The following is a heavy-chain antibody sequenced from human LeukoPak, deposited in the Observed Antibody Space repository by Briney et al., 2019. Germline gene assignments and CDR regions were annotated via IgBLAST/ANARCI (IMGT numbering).Heavy chain of an antibody. CDR3: ARDIRQWLVRYYYYMDV. D-gene: IGHD6-19*01. J-gene: IGHJ6*03. CDR1: GFTFSSYW. V-gene: IGHV3-7*01. CDR2: IKQDGSEK. Sequence: GGSLRLSCAASGFTFSSYWMSWVRQAPGKGLEWVANIKQDGSEKYYVDSVKGRFTISRDNAKNSLYLQMNSLRAEDTAVYYCARDIRQWLVRYYYYMDVWGKGTTVTVSS.